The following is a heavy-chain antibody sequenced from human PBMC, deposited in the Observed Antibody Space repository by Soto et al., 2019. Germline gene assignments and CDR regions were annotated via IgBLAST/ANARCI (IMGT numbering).Heavy chain of an antibody. CDR1: GGSFSAYY. CDR3: ARVRWDQPWVFDY. J-gene: IGHJ4*02. D-gene: IGHD1-26*01. V-gene: IGHV4-34*01. Sequence: SETLSLTCAVYGGSFSAYYWSWIRQPPGKGLEWIGEINHSGSTNYNPSLKSRVTISVDTSKNQFSLKLTSVTAADTAVYYCARVRWDQPWVFDYWAQGTLATVSS. CDR2: INHSGST.